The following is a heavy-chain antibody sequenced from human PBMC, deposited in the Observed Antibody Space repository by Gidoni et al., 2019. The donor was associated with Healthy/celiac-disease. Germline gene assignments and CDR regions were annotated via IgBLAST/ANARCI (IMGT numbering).Heavy chain of an antibody. Sequence: QVQLVQSVAEVKKPAASVKLSCKASGYTFTSYYMHWLRQAPGQGLEWMGIINPSGGSTSYAQKFQGRVTMTRDTSTSTVYMELSSLRSEDTAVYYCAAGDYGSYYFDYWGQGTLVTVSS. CDR1: GYTFTSYY. J-gene: IGHJ4*02. V-gene: IGHV1-46*01. D-gene: IGHD4-17*01. CDR2: INPSGGST. CDR3: AAGDYGSYYFDY.